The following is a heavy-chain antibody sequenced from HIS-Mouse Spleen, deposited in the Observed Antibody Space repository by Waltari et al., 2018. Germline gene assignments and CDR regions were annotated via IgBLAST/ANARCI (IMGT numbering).Heavy chain of an antibody. Sequence: QVQLQQWGAGLLKPSETLSLTCAVYGGSFSGYYWSWIRQPPGKGLEWIGEINHRGSTNNNPSLKGRVPISVDTSKNQFSLKLSSVTAADTAVYYCARRLEMAPHYFDYWGQGTLVTVSS. CDR3: ARRLEMAPHYFDY. CDR1: GGSFSGYY. J-gene: IGHJ4*02. D-gene: IGHD3-16*01. V-gene: IGHV4-34*01. CDR2: INHRGST.